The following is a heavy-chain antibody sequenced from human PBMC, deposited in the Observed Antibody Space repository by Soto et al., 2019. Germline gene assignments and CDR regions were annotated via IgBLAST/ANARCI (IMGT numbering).Heavy chain of an antibody. CDR3: TRDSEDSSWKPYYYGMDV. J-gene: IGHJ6*02. CDR1: GFTFGDYA. D-gene: IGHD6-13*01. Sequence: HPGGSLRLSCTASGFTFGDYAMSWFRQAPGKGLEWVGFIRSKAYGGTTEYAASVKGRFTISRDDSKSIAYLQMNSLKTEDTAVYFCTRDSEDSSWKPYYYGMDVWGQGTTVTVSS. CDR2: IRSKAYGGTT. V-gene: IGHV3-49*03.